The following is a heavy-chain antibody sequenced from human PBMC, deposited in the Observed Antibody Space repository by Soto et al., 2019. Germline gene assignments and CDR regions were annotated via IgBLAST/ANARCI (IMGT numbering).Heavy chain of an antibody. D-gene: IGHD2-2*01. J-gene: IGHJ4*02. CDR1: GFSFRTYG. V-gene: IGHV3-15*01. CDR2: FISTDGGTT. Sequence: GGSLRLSCAASGFSFRTYGMHWVRQAPGKGLEWVAFISTDGGTTDYAAPVKGRFTISRDDSKNTLYLQMNSLKTEDTAVYYCTTDQEYCISTSCYDFDYWGQGTLVTVSS. CDR3: TTDQEYCISTSCYDFDY.